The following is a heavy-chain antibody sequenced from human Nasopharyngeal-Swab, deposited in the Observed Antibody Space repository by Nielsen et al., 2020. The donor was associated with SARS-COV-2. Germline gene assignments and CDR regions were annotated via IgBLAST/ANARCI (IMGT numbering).Heavy chain of an antibody. CDR2: IDWDDDK. D-gene: IGHD3-16*01. V-gene: IGHV2-70*04. Sequence: SGPTLVKPPQTLTLTCTFSGFSLSTSGMRVSWIRQPPGKALEWLARIDWDDDKFYSTSLKTRLTISKDTSKNQVVLTMTNMDPVDTATYYCARIWGPYGGVFDAFDIWGQGTMVTVSS. CDR3: ARIWGPYGGVFDAFDI. CDR1: GFSLSTSGMR. J-gene: IGHJ3*02.